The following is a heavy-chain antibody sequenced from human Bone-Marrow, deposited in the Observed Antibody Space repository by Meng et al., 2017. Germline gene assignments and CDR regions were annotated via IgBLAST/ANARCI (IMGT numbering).Heavy chain of an antibody. V-gene: IGHV4-34*01. J-gene: IGHJ4*02. CDR3: ARGKLFPREARSHYYDSSGYPLFDY. D-gene: IGHD3-22*01. CDR2: INHIGST. Sequence: SETLSLTFAVYGGSFSGYYWSWIRQPPGKGREWIGEINHIGSTNYNPSLKSRVTISVDTSKNQFSLKLSSVTAAETAVYYCARGKLFPREARSHYYDSSGYPLFDYWGQGTLVTVSS. CDR1: GGSFSGYY.